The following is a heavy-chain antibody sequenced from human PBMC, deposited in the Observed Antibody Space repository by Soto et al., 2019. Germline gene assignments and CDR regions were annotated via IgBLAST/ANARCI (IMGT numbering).Heavy chain of an antibody. CDR3: ARDSRPYYDILTGPFDY. Sequence: QVQLVESGGGVVQPGRSLRLSCAASGFTFSSYGMHWVRQAPGKGLEWVAVIWYDGSNKYYADSVKGRFTISRDNSKNTLYLQKNSLRAEDTAVYYCARDSRPYYDILTGPFDYWGQGTLVTVSS. J-gene: IGHJ4*02. CDR1: GFTFSSYG. V-gene: IGHV3-33*01. D-gene: IGHD3-9*01. CDR2: IWYDGSNK.